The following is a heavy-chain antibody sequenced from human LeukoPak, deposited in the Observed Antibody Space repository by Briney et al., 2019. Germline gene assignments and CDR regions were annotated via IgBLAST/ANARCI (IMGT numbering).Heavy chain of an antibody. V-gene: IGHV4-34*01. J-gene: IGHJ4*02. D-gene: IGHD6-6*01. Sequence: SETLSLTCAVYGGSFSGYYWSWIRQPPGKGLEWIGEINHSGSTNYNPSLKSRVTISVDTSKNQFSLKLSSATAADTAVYYCARGSIAARPVDFDYWGQGTLVTVSS. CDR1: GGSFSGYY. CDR2: INHSGST. CDR3: ARGSIAARPVDFDY.